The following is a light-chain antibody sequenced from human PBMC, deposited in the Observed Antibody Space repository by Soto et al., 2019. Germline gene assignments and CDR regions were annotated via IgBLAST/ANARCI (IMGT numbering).Light chain of an antibody. CDR3: SSYTSSTTLGV. CDR2: EVS. CDR1: SSDVGGYNY. J-gene: IGLJ1*01. V-gene: IGLV2-14*01. Sequence: QSVLTQTASVSGSPGQSITISCTGTSSDVGGYNYVSWYQQHPGKAPKLLIYEVSNRPSGVSSRFSGSYSGNTASLTISGLQADDEADYYCSSYTSSTTLGVFGTGTKLTVL.